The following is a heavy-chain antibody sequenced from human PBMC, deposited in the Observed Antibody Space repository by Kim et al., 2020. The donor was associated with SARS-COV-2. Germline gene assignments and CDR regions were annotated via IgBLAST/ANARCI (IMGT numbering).Heavy chain of an antibody. J-gene: IGHJ4*02. CDR2: T. V-gene: IGHV4-59*01. Sequence: TNYNPSLKIRVTISVDTSKNQFSLKLSSVTAADTAVYYCARDNYGSVIDYWGQGTLVTVSS. D-gene: IGHD3-10*01. CDR3: ARDNYGSVIDY.